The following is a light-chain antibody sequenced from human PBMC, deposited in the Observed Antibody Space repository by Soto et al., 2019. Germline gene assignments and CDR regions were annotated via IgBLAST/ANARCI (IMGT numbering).Light chain of an antibody. CDR2: DVN. CDR3: CSYAGDHRYV. Sequence: QSALTQPRSVSGSPGQSVTISCTGSSSDVGAYNYASWYQQHPGTAPKLMIHDVNKRPSGVPDRFSGSKSGNTASLTISGLQAEDEADYYCCSYAGDHRYVFGTGTKVTVL. CDR1: SSDVGAYNY. J-gene: IGLJ1*01. V-gene: IGLV2-11*01.